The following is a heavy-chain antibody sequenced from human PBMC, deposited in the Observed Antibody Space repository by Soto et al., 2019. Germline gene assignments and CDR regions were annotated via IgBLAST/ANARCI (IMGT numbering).Heavy chain of an antibody. CDR1: GYTFTSYD. Sequence: ASVKVSCKASGYTFTSYDINWVRQATGQGLEWMGWMNPNSGNTGYAQKFQGRVTVTRNTSISTAYMELSSLRSEDTAVYYCARGSWEPPLYYYYGMDVWGQGTTVTVSS. CDR2: MNPNSGNT. J-gene: IGHJ6*02. D-gene: IGHD1-26*01. V-gene: IGHV1-8*01. CDR3: ARGSWEPPLYYYYGMDV.